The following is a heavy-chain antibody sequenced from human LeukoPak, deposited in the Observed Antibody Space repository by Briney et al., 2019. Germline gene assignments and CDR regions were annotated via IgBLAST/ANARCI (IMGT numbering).Heavy chain of an antibody. J-gene: IGHJ4*02. CDR2: IYSGGGT. Sequence: PGGSLRLSCVASGFSFSTYWMHWVRQAPGKGLEWVSLIYSGGGTYYADSVKGRFTISRDNSKDTLYLQMNSLRAEDTAVYYCARGEVAGKDIDYWGQGSLVTVSS. D-gene: IGHD6-19*01. CDR3: ARGEVAGKDIDY. CDR1: GFSFSTYW. V-gene: IGHV3-66*01.